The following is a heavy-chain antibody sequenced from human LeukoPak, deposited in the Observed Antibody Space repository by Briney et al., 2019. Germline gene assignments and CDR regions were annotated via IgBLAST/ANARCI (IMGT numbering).Heavy chain of an antibody. CDR3: ARRGPPVLLWFRLFDY. CDR1: GGSFSGYY. D-gene: IGHD3-10*01. J-gene: IGHJ4*02. CDR2: INHSGST. V-gene: IGHV4-34*01. Sequence: KPSETLSLTCAVYGGSFSGYYWSWIRQPPGKGLEWIGEINHSGSTNYNPSLKSRVTISVDTSKNQFSLKLSSVTAADTAVYYCARRGPPVLLWFRLFDYWGQGTLVTVSS.